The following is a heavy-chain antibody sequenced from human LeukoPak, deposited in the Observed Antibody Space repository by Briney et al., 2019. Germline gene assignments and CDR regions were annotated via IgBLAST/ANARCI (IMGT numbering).Heavy chain of an antibody. J-gene: IGHJ4*02. D-gene: IGHD3-9*01. CDR2: ISYDGSNK. V-gene: IGHV3-30-3*01. Sequence: GGSLRLSCAASGFTFCSYAMQWVRQAPGKGLEWVAVISYDGSNKYYADSVKGRFTLSRDTSKNTLYLQMNSLRAEDTAVYYCARDGAAYYDILTGYYPDDYWGQGTLVTVSS. CDR3: ARDGAAYYDILTGYYPDDY. CDR1: GFTFCSYA.